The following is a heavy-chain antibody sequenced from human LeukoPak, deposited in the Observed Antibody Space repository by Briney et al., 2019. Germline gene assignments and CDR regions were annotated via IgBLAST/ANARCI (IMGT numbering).Heavy chain of an antibody. CDR2: IYYSGST. J-gene: IGHJ4*02. CDR1: GGSMSSYY. Sequence: PSETLSLTCTVSGGSMSSYYWSWIRQPPGKGLEWIGYIYYSGSTNYNPSLKSRVTISVDTSKNQFSLKLSSVTAADTAVYYCARDAGNVGYFDYWGQGTLVTVPS. CDR3: ARDAGNVGYFDY. D-gene: IGHD1-1*01. V-gene: IGHV4-59*01.